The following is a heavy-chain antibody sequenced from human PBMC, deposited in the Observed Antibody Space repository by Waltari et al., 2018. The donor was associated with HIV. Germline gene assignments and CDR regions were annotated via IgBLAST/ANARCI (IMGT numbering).Heavy chain of an antibody. CDR2: ISAYNGNT. V-gene: IGHV1-18*01. Sequence: QVQLVQSGAEVKKPGASVKVSCKASVYTFTSYGISWLQQAPGQGLEWMGWISAYNGNTNYAQKLQGRVTMTTDTSTSTAYMELRSLRSDDTAVYYCARGQAAYSSSWYGDYWGQGTLVTVSS. CDR1: VYTFTSYG. J-gene: IGHJ4*02. CDR3: ARGQAAYSSSWYGDY. D-gene: IGHD6-13*01.